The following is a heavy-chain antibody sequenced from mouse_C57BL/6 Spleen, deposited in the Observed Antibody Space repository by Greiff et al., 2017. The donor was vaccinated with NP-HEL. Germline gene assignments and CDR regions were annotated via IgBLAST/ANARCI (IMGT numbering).Heavy chain of an antibody. CDR3: ARGNWDVGNY. CDR2: ISSGSSTI. CDR1: GFTFSDYG. V-gene: IGHV5-17*01. J-gene: IGHJ2*01. D-gene: IGHD4-1*01. Sequence: EVKLVESGGGLVKPGGSLKLSCAASGFTFSDYGMHWVRQAPEKGLEWVAYISSGSSTIYYADTVKGRFTISRDNAKNTLFLQMTSLRSEDTAMYYCARGNWDVGNYWGQGTTLTVSS.